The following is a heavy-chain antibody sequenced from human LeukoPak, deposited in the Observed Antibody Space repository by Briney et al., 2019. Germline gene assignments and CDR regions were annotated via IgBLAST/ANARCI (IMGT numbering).Heavy chain of an antibody. CDR2: INHSGST. CDR1: GGSFSGYY. J-gene: IGHJ4*02. Sequence: SETLSLTCAVYGGSFSGYYWSWFRQPPGKGLEWIGEINHSGSTNYNPSLKSRVTISVDTSKNQFSLKLSSVTAADTAVYYCAARGGNIPPHSFDYWGQGTLVTVSS. D-gene: IGHD1/OR15-1a*01. CDR3: AARGGNIPPHSFDY. V-gene: IGHV4-34*01.